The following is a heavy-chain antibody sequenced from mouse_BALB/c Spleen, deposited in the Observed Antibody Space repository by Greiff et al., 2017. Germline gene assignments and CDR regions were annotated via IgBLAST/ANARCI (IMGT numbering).Heavy chain of an antibody. CDR1: GYSLTGYG. V-gene: IGHV2-6-7*01. CDR3: ARDRGYKYRYCLDY. Sequence: VKLMESGPGLVAPSQSLSITCTVSGYSLTGYGVNWVRQPPGKGLEWLGMIWGDGSTDYNSALKSRLSIRKDNSKSQVFLKMNSLQTDDTARYYCARDRGYKYRYCLDYWGQGTTLTVSS. D-gene: IGHD2-14*01. J-gene: IGHJ2*01. CDR2: IWGDGST.